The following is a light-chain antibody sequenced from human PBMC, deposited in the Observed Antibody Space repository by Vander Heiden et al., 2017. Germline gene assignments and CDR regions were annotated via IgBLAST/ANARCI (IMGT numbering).Light chain of an antibody. CDR2: KAS. CDR1: QSISSW. J-gene: IGKJ1*01. Sequence: DIQMTQSPSTLSAYVGDRVTITCRASQSISSWLAWYQQKPGNAPKLLIYKASNLEPGVASRFSGSGSGTEFTLTISSLQPDDCATYYCQQYNSYSWTFGQGTKVEIK. CDR3: QQYNSYSWT. V-gene: IGKV1-5*03.